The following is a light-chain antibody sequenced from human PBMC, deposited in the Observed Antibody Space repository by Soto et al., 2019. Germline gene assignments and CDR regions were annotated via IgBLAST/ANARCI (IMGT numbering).Light chain of an antibody. CDR3: QQYNNWPPIT. CDR1: QTISSW. CDR2: DAS. J-gene: IGKJ5*01. V-gene: IGKV1-5*01. Sequence: DIQMTQSTSTLPASVGDRVTITCRASQTISSWLAWYQQKPGKAPDLLIYDASRLAGGVPSRFSGSESGTEFALTIGSLQPDDFAVYYCQQYNNWPPITFGQGTRLEIK.